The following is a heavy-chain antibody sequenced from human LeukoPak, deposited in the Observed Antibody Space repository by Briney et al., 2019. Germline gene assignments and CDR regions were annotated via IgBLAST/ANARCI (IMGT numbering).Heavy chain of an antibody. V-gene: IGHV4-4*07. Sequence: PSETLSLTCTVSGGSISSYYWSWIRQPAGKGLEWIGRIDTSGNTNYKPSLKSRVTMSVDTSKNQFSLKLSSVTAADTAVYYCARGPYYYDSNYFDYWGQGTLVTVSS. CDR2: IDTSGNT. CDR3: ARGPYYYDSNYFDY. D-gene: IGHD3-22*01. CDR1: GGSISSYY. J-gene: IGHJ4*02.